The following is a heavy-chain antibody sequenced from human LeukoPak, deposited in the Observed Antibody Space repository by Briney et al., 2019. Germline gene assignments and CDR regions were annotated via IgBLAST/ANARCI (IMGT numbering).Heavy chain of an antibody. V-gene: IGHV4-34*01. CDR3: ARAGYCSSTSCPFVGWFDP. J-gene: IGHJ5*02. D-gene: IGHD2-2*01. CDR2: INHSGST. CDR1: GGSLSGYY. Sequence: SETPSLTCAVYGGSLSGYYWSWIRQPPGKGLEWIGEINHSGSTNYNPSLKSRVTISVDTSKNQFSLKLSSVTAADTAVYYCARAGYCSSTSCPFVGWFDPWGQGTLVTVSS.